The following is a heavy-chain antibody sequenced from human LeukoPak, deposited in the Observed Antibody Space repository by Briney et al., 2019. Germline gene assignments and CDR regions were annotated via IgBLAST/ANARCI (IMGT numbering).Heavy chain of an antibody. V-gene: IGHV3-23*01. CDR3: AKFELGF. CDR2: ISGSGGST. CDR1: GFTFSSYV. D-gene: IGHD1-26*01. Sequence: PGGSLRLSCAVSGFTFSSYVMSWVCQAPGKGLEWVSAISGSGGSTYYADSVKGRFTISRDNSKNTLYLQMNSLRDEDTAVFYCAKFELGFWGQGTLVTVSS. J-gene: IGHJ4*02.